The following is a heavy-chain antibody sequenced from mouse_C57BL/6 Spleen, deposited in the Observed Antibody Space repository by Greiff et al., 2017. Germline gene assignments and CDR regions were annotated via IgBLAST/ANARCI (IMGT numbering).Heavy chain of an antibody. J-gene: IGHJ2*01. CDR1: GFSLTSYG. CDR2: IWSGGST. D-gene: IGHD1-1*01. Sequence: VQLQQSGPGLVQPSQSLSITCTVSGFSLTSYGVHWVRQSPGKGLEWLGVIWSGGSTDYTAAFISRLSISKDNSKSQVFFKMNSLQADDTAIYYWARGGLLRYYYFDYWGQGTTLTVSS. V-gene: IGHV2-2*01. CDR3: ARGGLLRYYYFDY.